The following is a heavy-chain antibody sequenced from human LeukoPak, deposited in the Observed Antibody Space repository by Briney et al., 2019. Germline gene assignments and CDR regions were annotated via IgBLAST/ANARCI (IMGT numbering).Heavy chain of an antibody. D-gene: IGHD6-13*01. CDR1: EFTLSSYA. CDR2: VDGGGGGT. Sequence: PGGSLRLSCAASEFTLSSYAMTWVRQAPGRGLEWVSSVDGGGGGTYYADSVKGRFTISRDNSKDTLYLQMNGLRAEDTAVYFCAKQSAGSAAWYSLHYDFWGQGTLVTVSS. J-gene: IGHJ4*02. V-gene: IGHV3-23*01. CDR3: AKQSAGSAAWYSLHYDF.